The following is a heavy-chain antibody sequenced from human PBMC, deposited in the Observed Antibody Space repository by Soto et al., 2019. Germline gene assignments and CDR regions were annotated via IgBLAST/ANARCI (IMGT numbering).Heavy chain of an antibody. J-gene: IGHJ4*02. CDR2: IYYSGST. CDR1: GGSISSYY. V-gene: IGHV4-59*01. CDR3: ARGFYSSSWYWDY. Sequence: SETLSLTCTVSGGSISSYYWSWIRQPPGKGLEWIGYIYYSGSTNYNPSLKSRVTISVDTSKNQFSLKLSSVTSADTAVYYCARGFYSSSWYWDYWGQGTLVTVSS. D-gene: IGHD6-13*01.